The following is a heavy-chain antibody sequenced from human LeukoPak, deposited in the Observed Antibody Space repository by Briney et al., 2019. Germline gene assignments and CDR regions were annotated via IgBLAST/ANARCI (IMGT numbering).Heavy chain of an antibody. J-gene: IGHJ5*02. CDR3: ASTYYDFWSGFPSGFDP. V-gene: IGHV4-61*01. CDR2: IYYSGST. CDR1: GGSVSSGSYY. Sequence: PSETLSLTCTVSGGSVSSGSYYWSWVRQPPGKGLEWIGYIYYSGSTNYNPSLKSRVTISVDTSKNQFSLKLSSVTAADTAVYYCASTYYDFWSGFPSGFDPWGQGTLVTVSS. D-gene: IGHD3-3*01.